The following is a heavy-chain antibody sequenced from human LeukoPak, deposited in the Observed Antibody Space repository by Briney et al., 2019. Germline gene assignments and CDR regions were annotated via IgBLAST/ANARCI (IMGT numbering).Heavy chain of an antibody. CDR3: ARDFSRGSHAFDI. V-gene: IGHV3-33*01. CDR2: IWYDGSNK. CDR1: GFTFSSYG. J-gene: IGHJ3*02. Sequence: GGSLRLSCAASGFTFSSYGMHWVRQAPGKGLEWVAVIWYDGSNKYYADSVKGRFTTSRDNSKNTLYLQMNSLRAEDTAVYYCARDFSRGSHAFDIWGQGTMVTVSS.